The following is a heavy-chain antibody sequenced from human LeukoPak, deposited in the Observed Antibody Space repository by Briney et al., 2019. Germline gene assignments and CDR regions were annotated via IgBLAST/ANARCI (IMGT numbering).Heavy chain of an antibody. CDR1: GFTFSSYG. Sequence: ARSLSLSCAASGFTFSSYGMHWVRQAPRKGLDRVAVISYDGSNKYYADSVKGRFTIPRDNSKNTLYLQMISLRAEDTAVYYWAKCMSIVVGSAASFGMDDWGKGTTVTVSS. V-gene: IGHV3-30*18. CDR2: ISYDGSNK. CDR3: AKCMSIVVGSAASFGMDD. J-gene: IGHJ6*04. D-gene: IGHD2-2*01.